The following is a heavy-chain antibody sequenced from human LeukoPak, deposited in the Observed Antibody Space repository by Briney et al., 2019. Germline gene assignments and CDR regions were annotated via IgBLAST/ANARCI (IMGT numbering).Heavy chain of an antibody. D-gene: IGHD3-10*01. CDR2: ISAYNGHT. V-gene: IGHV1-18*01. CDR1: GYTFTSYG. CDR3: ARVAGGELLSSYFDY. Sequence: GASVKVSCKASGYTFTSYGISWVRQAPGQGLEWMGWISAYNGHTNYAQKLQGRVTMTPDTSTSTAYMELRSLRSDDTALYYCARVAGGELLSSYFDYWGQGTLVTVSS. J-gene: IGHJ4*02.